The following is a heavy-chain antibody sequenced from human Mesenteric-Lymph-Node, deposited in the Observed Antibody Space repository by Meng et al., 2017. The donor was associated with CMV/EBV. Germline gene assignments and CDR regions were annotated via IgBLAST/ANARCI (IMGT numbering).Heavy chain of an antibody. D-gene: IGHD5-24*01. CDR1: GFTFTNYW. J-gene: IGHJ4*02. CDR3: AVIPRGLLVRDPGR. Sequence: GGSLRLSCAASGFTFTNYWMHWVRQAPGKGLVWVSRLNSDGSSTAYADSVRGRFTISRDNAKNTLFLQMSSLRADDTAVYYCAVIPRGLLVRDPGRWGQGTRVTVSS. CDR2: LNSDGSST. V-gene: IGHV3-74*01.